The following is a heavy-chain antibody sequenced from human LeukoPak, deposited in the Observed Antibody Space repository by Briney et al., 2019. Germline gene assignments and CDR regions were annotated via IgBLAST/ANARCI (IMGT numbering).Heavy chain of an antibody. Sequence: GRSLRLSCTASGFTFDHYAMHWVRQVPGKGLEWVSGISWNSDTIGYADSVKGRFTISRDNAKKSLYLQMNSLRPEDTALYYCIKAGGAGSYYFWFDSWGQGTLVTVSS. V-gene: IGHV3-9*01. D-gene: IGHD3-10*01. CDR3: IKAGGAGSYYFWFDS. CDR1: GFTFDHYA. CDR2: ISWNSDTI. J-gene: IGHJ5*01.